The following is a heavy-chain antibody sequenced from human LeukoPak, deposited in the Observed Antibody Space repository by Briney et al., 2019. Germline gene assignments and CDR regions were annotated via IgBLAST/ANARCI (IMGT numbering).Heavy chain of an antibody. CDR2: IDSDGSGT. Sequence: SGGSLRLSCAASGFTFSSYWMHWVRHAPGKGLVWVSHIDSDGSGTTYGDSAKGRFTISRDNAKNTLYLQMNSLRAEDTAVYYCARGTAAAAGTDYWGQGILVTVSS. J-gene: IGHJ4*02. CDR1: GFTFSSYW. CDR3: ARGTAAAAGTDY. D-gene: IGHD6-13*01. V-gene: IGHV3-74*01.